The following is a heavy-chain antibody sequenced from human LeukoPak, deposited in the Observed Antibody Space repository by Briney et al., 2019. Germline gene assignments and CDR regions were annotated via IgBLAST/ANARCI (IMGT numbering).Heavy chain of an antibody. D-gene: IGHD6-19*01. Sequence: GGSPRLSCVASGFTFTNYAMNWVRQASGKGLEWVSRITGSGGGTDYADSVKGRFTISRDNSKNTLYLQITSLRAEDTAIYYCAKDSETPGCFDHWGQGTPVTVSS. V-gene: IGHV3-23*01. CDR1: GFTFTNYA. CDR2: ITGSGGGT. J-gene: IGHJ4*02. CDR3: AKDSETPGCFDH.